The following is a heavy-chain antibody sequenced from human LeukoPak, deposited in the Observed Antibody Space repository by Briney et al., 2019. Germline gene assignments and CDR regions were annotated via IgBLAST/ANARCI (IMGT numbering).Heavy chain of an antibody. CDR1: GGSISSNY. V-gene: IGHV4-59*01. CDR2: ISNSGNT. Sequence: SETLSLTCTVSGGSISSNYLNWIRQPPGKGLEWIGYISNSGNTNYNPSLKSRVTISVDTSKNHLSLKLSSVTAADTAVYYCARGWGYFDSWGQGTLVTVSS. D-gene: IGHD3-16*01. J-gene: IGHJ4*02. CDR3: ARGWGYFDS.